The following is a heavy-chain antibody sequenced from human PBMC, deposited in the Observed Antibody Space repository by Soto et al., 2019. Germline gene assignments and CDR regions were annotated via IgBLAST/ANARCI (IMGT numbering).Heavy chain of an antibody. CDR3: ARYGGTSIWYFDI. CDR2: VSHSGIA. D-gene: IGHD2-15*01. J-gene: IGHJ2*01. Sequence: QVQLQQWGAGLLKPSATLSLTCTVYGASFAGYYWTWLRQSPGKGLEWIGEVSHSGIAKYNPSLGSRVTISLDTSNNQFSLDLTSVTAADTAVYYCARYGGTSIWYFDIWGRGTLVSVSS. CDR1: GASFAGYY. V-gene: IGHV4-34*01.